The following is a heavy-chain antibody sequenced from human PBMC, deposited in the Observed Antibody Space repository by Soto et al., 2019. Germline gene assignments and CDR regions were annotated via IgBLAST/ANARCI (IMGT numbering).Heavy chain of an antibody. Sequence: QVQLKESGSGLVKPAQTLSLTCAVSGGSITSGGFSWSWIRQPPGNGLEWIGYVHHTGNTDYHPSIGSRVTISLDRSRNLFSLNLTSVTAADTATYYCAKECGGTCLDAFDVWGPGTTVIVSS. CDR3: AKECGGTCLDAFDV. CDR1: GGSITSGGFS. CDR2: VHHTGNT. J-gene: IGHJ3*01. V-gene: IGHV4-30-2*01. D-gene: IGHD2-15*01.